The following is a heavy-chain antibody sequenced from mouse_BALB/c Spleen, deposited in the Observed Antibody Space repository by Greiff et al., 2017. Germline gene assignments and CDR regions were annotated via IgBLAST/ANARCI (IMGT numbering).Heavy chain of an antibody. CDR1: GFTFSSYT. D-gene: IGHD1-1*01. Sequence: EVKLVESGGGLVKPGGSLKLSCAASGFTFSSYTMSWVRQTPEKRLEWVATISSGGGNTYYPDSVKGRFTISRDNAKNNLYLQMSSLRSEDTALYYCARYGGLLRYFDYWGQGTTLTVSS. J-gene: IGHJ2*01. V-gene: IGHV5-9*03. CDR3: ARYGGLLRYFDY. CDR2: ISSGGGNT.